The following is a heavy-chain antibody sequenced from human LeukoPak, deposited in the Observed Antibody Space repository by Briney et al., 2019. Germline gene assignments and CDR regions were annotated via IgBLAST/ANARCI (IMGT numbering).Heavy chain of an antibody. J-gene: IGHJ4*02. CDR2: IWFDGSNI. V-gene: IGHV3-33*01. D-gene: IGHD6-19*01. CDR1: GFNFSSYG. Sequence: GGSLRLSCAASGFNFSSYGMHWVRQAPGKGLEGVTSIWFDGSNIHYADSVKGRVIISRDNSKSALYLQMNSLRAEDTAIYYCARDSLPMAVTGPFDHWGQGALVTVSS. CDR3: ARDSLPMAVTGPFDH.